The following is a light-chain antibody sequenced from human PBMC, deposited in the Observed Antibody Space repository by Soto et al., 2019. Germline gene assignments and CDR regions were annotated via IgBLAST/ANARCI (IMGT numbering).Light chain of an antibody. CDR1: QDIAKY. J-gene: IGKJ4*01. CDR3: QQYDDLLS. Sequence: DIQMTQSPSSLSASVGDRVTITCQASQDIAKYLNCYQQKPGNAPKLLIYDASELHAGVPSRFSGSGSGTDFTFTISSVKPEDFATYYCQQYDDLLSFGGGTKVEIK. V-gene: IGKV1-33*01. CDR2: DAS.